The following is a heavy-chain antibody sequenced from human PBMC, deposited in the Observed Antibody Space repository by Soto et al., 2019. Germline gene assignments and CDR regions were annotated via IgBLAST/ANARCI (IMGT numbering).Heavy chain of an antibody. V-gene: IGHV4-30-4*01. Sequence: PSEALSLTCTVSGGSISCGDYYWRWSRKPPGKGLEWIGYIYYSGSSYHSPYLNSRVTISVDTSKIQFSLKLSSVTAADTAVYYCATQGADFWSGYYTLGAFDYWGQGTLVTVSS. J-gene: IGHJ4*02. D-gene: IGHD3-3*01. CDR2: IYYSGSS. CDR3: ATQGADFWSGYYTLGAFDY. CDR1: GGSISCGDYY.